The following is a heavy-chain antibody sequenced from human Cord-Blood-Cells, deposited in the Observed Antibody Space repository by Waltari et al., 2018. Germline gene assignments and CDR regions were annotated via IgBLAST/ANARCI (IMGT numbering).Heavy chain of an antibody. Sequence: EVQLVESGGGLVQPGGSLRVSCSASGFTFSSYAMHWVRQAPGKGLEYFSAISSNGGSTYYADSVKGRFTISRDNSKNTLYLQMSSLRAEDTAVYYCVKADDYDYWGQGTLVTVSS. CDR3: VKADDYDY. V-gene: IGHV3-64D*09. D-gene: IGHD4-17*01. J-gene: IGHJ4*02. CDR1: GFTFSSYA. CDR2: ISSNGGST.